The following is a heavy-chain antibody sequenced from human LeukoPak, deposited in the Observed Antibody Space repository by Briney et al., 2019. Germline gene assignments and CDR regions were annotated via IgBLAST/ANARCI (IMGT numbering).Heavy chain of an antibody. D-gene: IGHD6-13*01. CDR2: IKSDGST. CDR1: GFTFSSYW. J-gene: IGHJ5*02. CDR3: ARGVKYSSSWYGSRFDP. V-gene: IGHV3-74*01. Sequence: PGGSLRLSCAASGFTFSSYWMHWVRQTPGKGLMWVSRIKSDGSTIYADSVKGRFTISRDNAKNSLYLQMNSLRAEDTAVYYCARGVKYSSSWYGSRFDPWGQGTLVTVSS.